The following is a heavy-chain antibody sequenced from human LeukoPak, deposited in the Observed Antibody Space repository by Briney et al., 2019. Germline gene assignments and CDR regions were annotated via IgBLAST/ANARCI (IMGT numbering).Heavy chain of an antibody. D-gene: IGHD1/OR15-1a*01. Sequence: GGSLRLSCAASGFTFSSCSMNWVRQAPGKGLEWVSSISSSSSYIYYADSVKGRFTISRDNAKNSLYLQMNSLRAEDTAVYYCARVQNNYYYYYGMDVWGQGTTVTVSS. CDR3: ARVQNNYYYYYGMDV. V-gene: IGHV3-21*01. CDR1: GFTFSSCS. CDR2: ISSSSSYI. J-gene: IGHJ6*02.